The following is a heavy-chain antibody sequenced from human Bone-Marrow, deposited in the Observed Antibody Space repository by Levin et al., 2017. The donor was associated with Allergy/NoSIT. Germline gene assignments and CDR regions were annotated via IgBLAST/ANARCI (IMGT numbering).Heavy chain of an antibody. CDR1: GGSISSSSYY. D-gene: IGHD5-18*01. CDR2: IYYSGST. CDR3: ARHPVDSYAIKSFLNCFDP. J-gene: IGHJ5*02. Sequence: GSLRLSCTVSGGSISSSSYYWGWIRQPPGKGLEWIGSIYYSGSTYYNPSLKSRVTISVDTSKNQFSLKLSSVTAADTAVYYCARHPVDSYAIKSFLNCFDPWGQGTLVTVSS. V-gene: IGHV4-39*01.